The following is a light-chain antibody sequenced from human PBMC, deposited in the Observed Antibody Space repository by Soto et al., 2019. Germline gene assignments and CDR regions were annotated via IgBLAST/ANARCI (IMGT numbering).Light chain of an antibody. Sequence: EIVVTQSPATLSLSPGERATLSCRASQSVAGNLAWYQQKPGQPPRLLIYGVSTRATGVPARFSGSGSETDFSLTISSLQSEDFAVYYCQQYNNWPPITFGQGTRLEIK. V-gene: IGKV3-15*01. CDR2: GVS. CDR3: QQYNNWPPIT. CDR1: QSVAGN. J-gene: IGKJ5*01.